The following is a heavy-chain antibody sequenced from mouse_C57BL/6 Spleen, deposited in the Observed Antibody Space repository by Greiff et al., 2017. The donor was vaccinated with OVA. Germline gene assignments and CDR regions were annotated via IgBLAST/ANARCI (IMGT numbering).Heavy chain of an antibody. V-gene: IGHV1-69*01. J-gene: IGHJ3*01. CDR1: GYTFTSYW. D-gene: IGHD5-1-1*01. CDR3: ARSDTFFAY. CDR2: IDPSDSYT. Sequence: QVQLQQSGAELVMPGASVKLSCKASGYTFTSYWMHWVKQRPGQGLEWIGEIDPSDSYTNYNQKFKGKSTLTVDKSSSTAYMQLSSLTSEDSAVYYCARSDTFFAYWGQGTLVTVSA.